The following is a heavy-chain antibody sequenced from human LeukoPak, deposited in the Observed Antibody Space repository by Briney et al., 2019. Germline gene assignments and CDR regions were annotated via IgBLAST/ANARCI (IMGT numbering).Heavy chain of an antibody. CDR1: GFTFDDYI. J-gene: IGHJ3*02. V-gene: IGHV3-43*01. D-gene: IGHD3-22*01. CDR2: ISWDGDTT. Sequence: GGSLRLSCAASGFTFDDYIMHWVRQAPGKGLEWVSLISWDGDTTYYTDSVKGRFTISRDNSKNSLYLLMNSLTTEDTALYYCAKARGLIGGAFDIWGRGTMVTVSS. CDR3: AKARGLIGGAFDI.